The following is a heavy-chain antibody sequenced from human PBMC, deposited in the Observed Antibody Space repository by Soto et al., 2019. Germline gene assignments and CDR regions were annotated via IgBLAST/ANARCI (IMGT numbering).Heavy chain of an antibody. D-gene: IGHD2-2*01. CDR3: ARSTNYYYYGFDV. V-gene: IGHV4-61*08. CDR1: GGSVSSGDYF. J-gene: IGHJ6*02. Sequence: SEPLSLTCTVSGGSVSSGDYFWSWLRQSPGKRLEWIAYIYYSGSTNYNPSLKSRATISVDTSKSQASLTLTSMTAADAALYYCARSTNYYYYGFDVWGQGTAVTVYS. CDR2: IYYSGST.